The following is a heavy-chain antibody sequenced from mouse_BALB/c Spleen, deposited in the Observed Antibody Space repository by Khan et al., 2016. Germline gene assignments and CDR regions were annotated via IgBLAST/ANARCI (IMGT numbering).Heavy chain of an antibody. CDR1: GFTFSNYW. J-gene: IGHJ4*01. D-gene: IGHD1-2*01. V-gene: IGHV6-6*02. Sequence: EVKLEVSGGGLVKPGGSMKLSCVASGFTFSNYWMNWVHQSPEKGLEWVAEIRMKSNSYATHYAESVKGSFTISRDDSKSSVYLKMNNLRAEDAGSYSFINCHYALDYWGQGTSVTVSS. CDR3: INCHYALDY. CDR2: IRMKSNSYAT.